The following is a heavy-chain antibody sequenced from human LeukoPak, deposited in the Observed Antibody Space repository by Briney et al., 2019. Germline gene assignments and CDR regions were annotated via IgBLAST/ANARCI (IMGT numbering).Heavy chain of an antibody. CDR1: GFTFSTYA. V-gene: IGHV3-23*01. J-gene: IGHJ6*02. CDR3: AKDSCSSTSCYAFYYGMDV. CDR2: ITSGGST. D-gene: IGHD2-2*01. Sequence: GGSLRLSCAASGFTFSTYAMTWVRQAPGKGLEWISTITSGGSTYYADSVKGRFTISRDNSKNTLYLQMNSLRAEDTAVYYCAKDSCSSTSCYAFYYGMDVWGQGTTVTVSS.